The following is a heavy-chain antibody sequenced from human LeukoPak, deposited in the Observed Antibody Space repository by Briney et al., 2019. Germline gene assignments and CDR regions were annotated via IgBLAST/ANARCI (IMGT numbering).Heavy chain of an antibody. CDR2: IRYDGSYK. CDR3: AKNPYGDYVLDYYYYMDV. CDR1: GFPFRSYA. Sequence: GGSLRLSCAASGFPFRSYAMHWVRQAPGKGLEWVAFIRYDGSYKYYADSVKGRFTVSRDNSKNTLSLQMNSLRAGDTAVYYCAKNPYGDYVLDYYYYMDVWGKGTTVTISS. V-gene: IGHV3-30*02. D-gene: IGHD4-17*01. J-gene: IGHJ6*03.